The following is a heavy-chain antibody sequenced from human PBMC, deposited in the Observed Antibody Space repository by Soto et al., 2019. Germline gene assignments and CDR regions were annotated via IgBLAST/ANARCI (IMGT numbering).Heavy chain of an antibody. V-gene: IGHV4-4*02. D-gene: IGHD3-10*02. CDR2: IYHSGST. CDR1: GGSISSSNW. CDR3: ASVRGGYYYAMDV. Sequence: TSETLSLTGAVSGGSISSSNWWSWVRQPPGKGLEWIGEIYHSGSTNYNQSLKSRVTISADKSKNQFSLKLSCVTAADTAVYYCASVRGGYYYAMDVWGQGTTVTVSS. J-gene: IGHJ6*02.